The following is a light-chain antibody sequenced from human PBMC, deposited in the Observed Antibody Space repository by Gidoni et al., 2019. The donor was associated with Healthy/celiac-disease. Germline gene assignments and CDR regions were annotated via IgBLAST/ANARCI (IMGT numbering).Light chain of an antibody. Sequence: EIVLTQSPATLSLSPGERATPACRASQSVSSYLAWYQQKPGQAPRLLIYDASNRATGIPARFSGSGSGTDFTLTISSLAPEDFAVYYCQQRSNWPTTFGGGTKVEIK. CDR2: DAS. J-gene: IGKJ4*01. V-gene: IGKV3-11*01. CDR1: QSVSSY. CDR3: QQRSNWPTT.